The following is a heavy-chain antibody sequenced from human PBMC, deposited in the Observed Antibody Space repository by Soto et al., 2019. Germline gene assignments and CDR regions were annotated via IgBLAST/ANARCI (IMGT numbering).Heavy chain of an antibody. CDR1: GFTLSDHY. CDR2: SRGEAKRYTT. D-gene: IGHD5-12*01. CDR3: VRGYNPFDM. Sequence: EAQLVESGGGLVQPGGSLRLSCAVSGFTLSDHYMDWVRQTPGKGLEWVARSRGEAKRYTTEYAASVRDRFTISRDDSKNPLYLQMNSLKPEDTALYYCVRGYNPFDMWGQGTMVIVSS. V-gene: IGHV3-72*01. J-gene: IGHJ3*02.